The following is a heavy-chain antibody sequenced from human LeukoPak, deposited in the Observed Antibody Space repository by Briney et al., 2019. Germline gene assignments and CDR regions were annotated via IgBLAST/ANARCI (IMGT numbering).Heavy chain of an antibody. D-gene: IGHD3-10*01. J-gene: IGHJ5*02. Sequence: SETLSLTRTVSGGSMSSSSYYWGWIRQPPWKGLEWIGSIYYSGSTCYNPSLKTRVTISVDTSKNQFSLKLSSVTAADTAVYYCAGESRPYGSGSSEFDPWGQGTLVTVSS. CDR2: IYYSGST. CDR3: AGESRPYGSGSSEFDP. CDR1: GGSMSSSSYY. V-gene: IGHV4-39*02.